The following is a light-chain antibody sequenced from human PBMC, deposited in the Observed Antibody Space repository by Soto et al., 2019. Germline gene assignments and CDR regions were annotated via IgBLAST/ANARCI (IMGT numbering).Light chain of an antibody. Sequence: IVLTQSPATLSVSPGERATLSFRASQRISSNLAWYQQKPGQAPRLLIYGASTRATDIPARFSGSGSETDFTLTISCLQSEDFATYYCQQYYSYPRTFGQGTKVDI. CDR2: GAS. J-gene: IGKJ1*01. CDR3: QQYYSYPRT. CDR1: QRISSN. V-gene: IGKV3-15*01.